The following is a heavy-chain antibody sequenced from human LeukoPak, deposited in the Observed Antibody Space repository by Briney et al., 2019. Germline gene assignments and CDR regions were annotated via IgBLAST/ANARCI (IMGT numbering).Heavy chain of an antibody. CDR2: ISYDGSNK. CDR3: ARIGSGSSTGYYFDY. D-gene: IGHD1-26*01. CDR1: GFTFSSYA. Sequence: GGSLRLSCAASGFTFSSYAMHWVRQAPGKGLEWVAVISYDGSNKYYADSVKGRFTISRDNSKNTLYLQMNSLRAEDTAVYYCARIGSGSSTGYYFDYWGQGTLVTVSS. V-gene: IGHV3-30*01. J-gene: IGHJ4*02.